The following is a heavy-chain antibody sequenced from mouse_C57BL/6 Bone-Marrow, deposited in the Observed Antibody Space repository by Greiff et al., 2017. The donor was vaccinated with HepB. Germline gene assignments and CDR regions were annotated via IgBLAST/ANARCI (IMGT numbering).Heavy chain of an antibody. CDR3: ARARSSYHYAMDY. J-gene: IGHJ4*01. D-gene: IGHD1-1*01. CDR2: ISYDGSN. Sequence: EVQLVESGPGLVKPSQSLSLTCSVTGYSITSGYYWNWIRQFPGNKLEWMGYISYDGSNNYNPSLKNRISITRDTSKNQFFLKLNSVTTEDTATYYCARARSSYHYAMDYWGQGTSVTVSS. CDR1: GYSITSGYY. V-gene: IGHV3-6*01.